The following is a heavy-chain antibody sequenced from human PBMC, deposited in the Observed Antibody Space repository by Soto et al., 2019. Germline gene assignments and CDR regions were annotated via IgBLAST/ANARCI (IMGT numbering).Heavy chain of an antibody. CDR1: GFTFSSYA. CDR3: AKVSLGATTLTDYYYYGMDV. D-gene: IGHD1-26*01. V-gene: IGHV3-23*01. J-gene: IGHJ6*02. CDR2: ISGSVGST. Sequence: PGGSLRLSCSASGFTFSSYAMTWVRQAPGKGLEWVSAISGSVGSTYYADSVKGRFTISRDNSKNTLYLQMNSLRAEDTAVYYCAKVSLGATTLTDYYYYGMDVWGQGTTVT.